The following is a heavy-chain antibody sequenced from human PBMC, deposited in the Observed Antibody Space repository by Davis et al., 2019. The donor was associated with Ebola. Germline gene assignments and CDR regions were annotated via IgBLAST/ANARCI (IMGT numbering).Heavy chain of an antibody. CDR2: ISSSGSTI. J-gene: IGHJ4*02. V-gene: IGHV3-48*04. CDR3: ARGPAMVTRIDY. Sequence: GESLKISCAASGFTFSSYSMNWVRQAPGKGLEWVSYISSSGSTIYYADSVKGRFTISRDNAKDSLYLQMNSLRAEDTAVYYCARGPAMVTRIDYWGQGTLVTVSS. CDR1: GFTFSSYS. D-gene: IGHD5-18*01.